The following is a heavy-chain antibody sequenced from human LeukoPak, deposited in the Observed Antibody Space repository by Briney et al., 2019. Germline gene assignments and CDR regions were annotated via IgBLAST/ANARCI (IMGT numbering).Heavy chain of an antibody. V-gene: IGHV4-59*01. CDR2: IYYSEST. CDR3: ARGRCRNSGCRPYFDY. J-gene: IGHJ4*02. Sequence: SENLSLNCTVSGDSISNYYWSWIRQPPGKGLEWIGYIYYSESTNYNPSLKSRVTISTDTSKSQFSLNLRSVTAEDTGIYYCARGRCRNSGCRPYFDYWGQGTQVTVSS. D-gene: IGHD3-22*01. CDR1: GDSISNYY.